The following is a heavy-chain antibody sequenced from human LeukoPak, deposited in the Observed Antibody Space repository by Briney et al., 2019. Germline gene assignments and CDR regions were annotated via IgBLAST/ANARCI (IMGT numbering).Heavy chain of an antibody. J-gene: IGHJ3*02. Sequence: KTSETLSLTCTVSGGSIGSADFYWNWVRQPPGKGLESIGSIYYTGTTQYNPSLKSRITISLDMSKNQFSLKLSSVTAADTAVYYCARDPHRERGTSNVFDIWGQGTMVTVSS. D-gene: IGHD1-14*01. CDR1: GGSIGSADFY. V-gene: IGHV4-30-4*08. CDR2: IYYTGTT. CDR3: ARDPHRERGTSNVFDI.